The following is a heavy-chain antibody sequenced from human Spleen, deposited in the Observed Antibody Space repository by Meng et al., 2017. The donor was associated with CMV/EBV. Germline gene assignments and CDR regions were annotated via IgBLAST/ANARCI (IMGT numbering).Heavy chain of an antibody. J-gene: IGHJ6*02. CDR3: ARANGSYWQQLVYYYYGMDV. CDR1: GGTFSSYT. CDR2: IIPILGIA. Sequence: SVKVSCKASGGTFSSYTISWVRQAPGQGLEWMGRIIPILGIANYAQKFQGRVTITADKSTSTAYMELSSLRSEDTVVYYCARANGSYWQQLVYYYYGMDVWGQGTTVTVSS. V-gene: IGHV1-69*02. D-gene: IGHD6-13*01.